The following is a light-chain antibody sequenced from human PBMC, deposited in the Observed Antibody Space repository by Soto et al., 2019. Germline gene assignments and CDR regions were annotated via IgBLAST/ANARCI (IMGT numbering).Light chain of an antibody. CDR2: DAS. V-gene: IGKV3-11*01. Sequence: ILLTQSPTTLSLSPGEGSTLSCRASQSVSNYLAWYQQKPGQAPRLLIFDASKRATGIPARFSGSGSGTDLSLTISSIEPEDFEVYYCTQRSKWHLTFGGGTKVDIK. CDR1: QSVSNY. CDR3: TQRSKWHLT. J-gene: IGKJ4*01.